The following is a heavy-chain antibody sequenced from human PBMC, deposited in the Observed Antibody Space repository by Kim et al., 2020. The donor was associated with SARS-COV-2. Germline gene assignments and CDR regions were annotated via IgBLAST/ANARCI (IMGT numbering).Heavy chain of an antibody. D-gene: IGHD2-2*01. J-gene: IGHJ6*02. V-gene: IGHV3-73*01. CDR3: TAHLGYCSSTSCYALGMDV. CDR2: IRSKANSYAT. CDR1: GFTFSGSA. Sequence: GGSLRLSCAASGFTFSGSAMHWVRQASGKGLEWVGRIRSKANSYATAYAASVKGRFTISRDDSKNTAYLQMNSLKTEDTAVYYCTAHLGYCSSTSCYALGMDVWGQGTTVTVSS.